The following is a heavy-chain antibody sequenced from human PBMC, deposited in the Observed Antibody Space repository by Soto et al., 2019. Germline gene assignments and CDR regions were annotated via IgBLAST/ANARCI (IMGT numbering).Heavy chain of an antibody. CDR3: ARGRPYSSGWYSFDY. CDR2: IHPSGGTT. Sequence: GASVKFSCKASVYTFTSYYMRWVRQAPGQGLEWMGIIHPSGGTTSYAQKFQGRVTMTRDTSTSTVYMELSSLRSEDTAVYYCARGRPYSSGWYSFDYWGQGTLVTV. J-gene: IGHJ4*02. V-gene: IGHV1-46*01. D-gene: IGHD6-19*01. CDR1: VYTFTSYY.